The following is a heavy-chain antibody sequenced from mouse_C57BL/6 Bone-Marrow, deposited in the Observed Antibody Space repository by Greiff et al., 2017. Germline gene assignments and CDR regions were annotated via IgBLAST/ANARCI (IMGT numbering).Heavy chain of an antibody. Sequence: QVQLQQSGAELARPGASVKLSCKASGYTFTSYGISWVKQRPGQGLEWIGEIYPRSGNTYYNEKFKGKATLTADKSSSTAYMELRSLTSEDSAVYFCAREGDYYGSSSFDYWGQGTTLTVSS. CDR2: IYPRSGNT. D-gene: IGHD1-1*01. V-gene: IGHV1-81*01. CDR3: AREGDYYGSSSFDY. J-gene: IGHJ2*01. CDR1: GYTFTSYG.